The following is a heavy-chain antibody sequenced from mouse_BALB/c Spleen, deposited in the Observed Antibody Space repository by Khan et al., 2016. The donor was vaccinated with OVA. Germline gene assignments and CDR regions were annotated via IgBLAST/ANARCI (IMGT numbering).Heavy chain of an antibody. J-gene: IGHJ4*01. CDR3: AKGFWSYYYTLDY. CDR1: GFSLSDYG. V-gene: IGHV2-6-5*01. CDR2: IWGGGTT. Sequence: QVQLKESGPGLVAPSQNLSITCTVSGFSLSDYGVSWIRQPPGKGLEWLGVIWGGGTTYYNSALKSRLSISKDNSKSQVFLKMSSLRSDDTAMFYCAKGFWSYYYTLDYWGQGTSVTVSS.